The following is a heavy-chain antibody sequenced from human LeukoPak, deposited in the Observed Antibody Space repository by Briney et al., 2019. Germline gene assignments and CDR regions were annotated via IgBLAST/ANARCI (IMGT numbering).Heavy chain of an antibody. V-gene: IGHV3-74*01. Sequence: GGSLRLSCGASGFTFNNYWMHWVRQAPGMGLVWVSRINSDGSGTTYADSVKGRVTIFRDNAKNTLYLQMNSLRAEDAAVYYCARGKDGVWAFDIWGQGTTVTVSS. D-gene: IGHD3-16*01. CDR3: ARGKDGVWAFDI. CDR1: GFTFNNYW. CDR2: INSDGSGT. J-gene: IGHJ3*02.